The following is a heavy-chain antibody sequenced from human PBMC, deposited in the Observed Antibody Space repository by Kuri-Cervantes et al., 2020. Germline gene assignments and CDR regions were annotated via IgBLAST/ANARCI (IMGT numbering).Heavy chain of an antibody. V-gene: IGHV3-23*01. CDR1: GFTFDNYA. Sequence: GESLKISCAASGFTFDNYAMSWVRQAPGKGLEWVSSISGSGGSTYYADSVKGRFTISRDNSKNTLYLQMNSLRAEDTAVYYCAKEGDYGDYVDYWGQGTLVTVSS. CDR2: ISGSGGST. CDR3: AKEGDYGDYVDY. D-gene: IGHD4-17*01. J-gene: IGHJ4*02.